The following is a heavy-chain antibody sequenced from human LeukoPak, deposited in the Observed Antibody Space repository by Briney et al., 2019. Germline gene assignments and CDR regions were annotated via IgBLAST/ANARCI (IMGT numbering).Heavy chain of an antibody. Sequence: GGSLRLSCAASGFTFSRHYMHWIRQAPGKGLVWVSRINSDGSSTTYADSVKGRFTISRDNAKNTLYLQMNSLKVEDTAVYYCTRVFVGDEYSSSGYWGQGTLVTVSS. V-gene: IGHV3-74*01. CDR2: INSDGSST. CDR1: GFTFSRHY. D-gene: IGHD6-13*01. CDR3: TRVFVGDEYSSSGY. J-gene: IGHJ4*02.